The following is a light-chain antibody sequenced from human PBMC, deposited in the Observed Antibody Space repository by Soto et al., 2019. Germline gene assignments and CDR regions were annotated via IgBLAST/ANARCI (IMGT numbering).Light chain of an antibody. Sequence: VLMHSPHSLTPSLGERATIICQSTPRVFSRFRNKNYLGWFQQKPGQPPRLLIYWASTRESGVSDRFSGSGSGTEFTLTISSLQPGDFAVYYCQQYNNWPLTFGQGANVDI. V-gene: IGKV4-1*01. CDR1: PRVFSRFRNKNY. CDR2: WAS. J-gene: IGKJ1*01. CDR3: QQYNNWPLT.